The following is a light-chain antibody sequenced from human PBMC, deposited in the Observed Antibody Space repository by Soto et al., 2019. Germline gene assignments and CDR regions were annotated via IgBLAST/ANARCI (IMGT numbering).Light chain of an antibody. CDR3: QQRSNWPSIT. Sequence: EIVLTQSPGTLSLSPGERATLSCRASRSVSSYLAWYQQKPGQAPRLLIYDASNRATGIPARFSGSGSGTDFALTISSLEPEDFAVYYCQQRSNWPSITFGQGTRLGIK. CDR1: RSVSSY. V-gene: IGKV3-11*01. J-gene: IGKJ5*01. CDR2: DAS.